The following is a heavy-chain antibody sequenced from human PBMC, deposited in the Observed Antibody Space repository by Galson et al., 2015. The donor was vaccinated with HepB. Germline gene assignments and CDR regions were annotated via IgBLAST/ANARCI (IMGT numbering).Heavy chain of an antibody. V-gene: IGHV3-21*01. Sequence: SLRLSCAASGFTFSSYSMNWVRQAPGKGLEWVSSISSSSSYIYYADSVKGRFTISRDNAKNSLYLQMNSLRAEDTAVYYCAREFNGVAAMFSFIYYYYYMDVWGKGTTVTVSS. CDR1: GFTFSSYS. D-gene: IGHD2-15*01. J-gene: IGHJ6*03. CDR3: AREFNGVAAMFSFIYYYYYMDV. CDR2: ISSSSSYI.